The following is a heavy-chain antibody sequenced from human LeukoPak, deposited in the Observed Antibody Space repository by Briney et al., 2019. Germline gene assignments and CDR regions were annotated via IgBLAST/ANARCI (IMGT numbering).Heavy chain of an antibody. CDR2: IGTTSGAI. J-gene: IGHJ4*02. V-gene: IGHV3-48*01. CDR3: ARFRTWGDKAFDY. Sequence: GGSLRLSCAASGFTFSSDWMSWVRQAPGKGLEWVSYIGTTSGAIYYADSVKGRFTISRDSAKNSLYLQMNSLRAEDTAVYYCARFRTWGDKAFDYWGQGTLVTVSS. D-gene: IGHD2-21*02. CDR1: GFTFSSDW.